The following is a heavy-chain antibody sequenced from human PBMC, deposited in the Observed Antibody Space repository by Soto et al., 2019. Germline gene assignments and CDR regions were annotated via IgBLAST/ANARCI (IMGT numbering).Heavy chain of an antibody. CDR2: IYGKDQQ. J-gene: IGHJ4*02. CDR1: GFSLNTSGVG. CDR3: AHANNWYYRTTYYINY. D-gene: IGHD1-7*01. V-gene: IGHV2-5*01. Sequence: QITLKESGPTLVNRTQTLTLTCTFSGFSLNTSGVGVGWVRQPPVKSLDRLALIYGKDQQRYNLFLQNSLTTHKHTSRHQVLLTITHVDTMDTATYYGAHANNWYYRTTYYINYRGQGTLITVS.